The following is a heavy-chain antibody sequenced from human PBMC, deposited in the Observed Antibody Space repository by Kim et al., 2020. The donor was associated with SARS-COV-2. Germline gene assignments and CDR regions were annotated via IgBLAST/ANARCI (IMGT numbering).Heavy chain of an antibody. D-gene: IGHD3-3*01. J-gene: IGHJ4*02. Sequence: KGRSTRTRDNAKNSLYLQINSLRAEDTAVYYCARDRPDYDFWSGYYKFDYWGQGTLVTVSS. V-gene: IGHV3-11*06. CDR3: ARDRPDYDFWSGYYKFDY.